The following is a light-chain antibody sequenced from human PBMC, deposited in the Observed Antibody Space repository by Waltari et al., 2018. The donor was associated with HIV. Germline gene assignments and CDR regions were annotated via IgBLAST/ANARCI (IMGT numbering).Light chain of an antibody. CDR3: QQYYSYPFT. Sequence: AIRITQSPSPLSASPGERVTITCRASQGISSSLAWYQQKPGKAPKLLIYATSTLQSGVPSRFSGSGSGTDFTLTISYLQSEDFATYFCQQYYSYPFTFGPGTKVDIK. CDR1: QGISSS. CDR2: ATS. J-gene: IGKJ3*01. V-gene: IGKV1-8*01.